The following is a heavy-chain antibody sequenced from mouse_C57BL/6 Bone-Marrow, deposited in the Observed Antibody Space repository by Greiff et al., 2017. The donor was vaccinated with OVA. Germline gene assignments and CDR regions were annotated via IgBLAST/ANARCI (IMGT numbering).Heavy chain of an antibody. CDR1: GYTFTDYN. V-gene: IGHV1-18*01. CDR2: INPNNGGT. D-gene: IGHD1-1*01. Sequence: VQLQQSGPELVKPGASVKIPCKASGYTFTDYNMDWVKQSHGKSLEWIGDINPNNGGTIYNQKFKGKATLTVDKSSSTAYMELRSLTSEDTAVYYCARWITTVVADWYFDVWGTGTTVTVSS. J-gene: IGHJ1*03. CDR3: ARWITTVVADWYFDV.